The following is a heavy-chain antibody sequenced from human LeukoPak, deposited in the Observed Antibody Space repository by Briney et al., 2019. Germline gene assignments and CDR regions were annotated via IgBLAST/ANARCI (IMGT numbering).Heavy chain of an antibody. D-gene: IGHD1-26*01. Sequence: GGSLRLSCAASGFTFSSYAMSWVRQAPGKGLEWVSYISTRGSTEYYADSVKGRFTISRDNAKNSLYLQMNSLRAEDTAVYYCARDKIVGATHFDYWGQGTLVTVSS. J-gene: IGHJ4*02. V-gene: IGHV3-48*04. CDR2: ISTRGSTE. CDR1: GFTFSSYA. CDR3: ARDKIVGATHFDY.